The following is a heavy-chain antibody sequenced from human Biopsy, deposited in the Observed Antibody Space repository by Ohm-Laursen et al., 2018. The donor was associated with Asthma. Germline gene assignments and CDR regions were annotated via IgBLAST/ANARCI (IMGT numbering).Heavy chain of an antibody. J-gene: IGHJ4*02. D-gene: IGHD3-10*02. Sequence: SETLSLTCTVSGGSINIGDYYWSWIRQHPVKGLEWIGHIYYSGSTYFNPSLKSRVSFSRDTSKNQFSLRLSSVTAADTAMYYCARIPRRSDSYFVDYWGRGTLVTVSS. CDR1: GGSINIGDYY. CDR2: IYYSGST. V-gene: IGHV4-31*03. CDR3: ARIPRRSDSYFVDY.